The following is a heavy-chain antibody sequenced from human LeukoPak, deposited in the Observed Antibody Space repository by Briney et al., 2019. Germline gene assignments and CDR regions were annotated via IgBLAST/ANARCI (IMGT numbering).Heavy chain of an antibody. J-gene: IGHJ6*03. V-gene: IGHV4-38-2*02. CDR3: ARRNPYYYMDV. CDR2: IYHTGTA. Sequence: PSETLSLTCIVSGYSISSGYYWGWIRQPPGKGLEWIGSIYHTGTAYYTPSLKSRVTISVDTFKNQFSLKLSSVTAADTAVYYCARRNPYYYMDVRGKGTTVTVSS. CDR1: GYSISSGYY.